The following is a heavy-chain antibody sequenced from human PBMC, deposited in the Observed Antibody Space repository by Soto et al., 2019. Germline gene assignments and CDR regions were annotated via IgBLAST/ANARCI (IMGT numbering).Heavy chain of an antibody. V-gene: IGHV1-69*13. Sequence: SVKVSCKASGGTFSSYAISWVRQAPGQGLEWMGGIIPIFGTANYAQKFQGRVTITADESTSTAYMELSSLRSEDTAVYYCAREFYGDYVSVRFDPWGQGTLVTVSS. D-gene: IGHD4-17*01. CDR3: AREFYGDYVSVRFDP. CDR1: GGTFSSYA. J-gene: IGHJ5*02. CDR2: IIPIFGTA.